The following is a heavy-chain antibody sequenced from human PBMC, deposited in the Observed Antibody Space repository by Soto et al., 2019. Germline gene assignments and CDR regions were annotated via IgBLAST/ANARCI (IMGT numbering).Heavy chain of an antibody. CDR3: ARDYYDSSGYYNWFGP. Sequence: PSETLSLTCTVPGGSVNIGTYYWSWIRQPPGKGLEWIGFIYHSETTNYNPSLKSRVTMSVDTPKNLFSLKLSSVTAADTAVYYCARDYYDSSGYYNWFGPWGQGTLVTVSS. CDR1: GGSVNIGTYY. CDR2: IYHSETT. J-gene: IGHJ5*02. D-gene: IGHD3-22*01. V-gene: IGHV4-61*01.